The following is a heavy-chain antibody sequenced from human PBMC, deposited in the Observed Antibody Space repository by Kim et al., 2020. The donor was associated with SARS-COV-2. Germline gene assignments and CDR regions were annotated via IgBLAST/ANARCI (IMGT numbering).Heavy chain of an antibody. CDR2: INPNSGGT. Sequence: ASVKVSCKASGYTFTGYYMHWVRQAPGQGLEWMGWINPNSGGTNYAQKFQGRVTMTRDTSISTAYMELSRLRSDDTAVYYCARDLPGVRYFDWFIERIDYWGQGTLVTVSS. CDR3: ARDLPGVRYFDWFIERIDY. V-gene: IGHV1-2*02. J-gene: IGHJ4*02. CDR1: GYTFTGYY. D-gene: IGHD3-9*01.